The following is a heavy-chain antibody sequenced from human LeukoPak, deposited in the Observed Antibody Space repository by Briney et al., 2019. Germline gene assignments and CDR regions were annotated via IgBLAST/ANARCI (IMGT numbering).Heavy chain of an antibody. J-gene: IGHJ4*02. D-gene: IGHD2-2*01. CDR1: GFTFSSYS. CDR3: ARASGSYAIFDY. CDR2: ISGSSSTI. Sequence: GGSLRLSCAASGFTFSSYSMNWVRQAPGKGLEWVSYISGSSSTIYYADSVEGRFTISRDNAKNSLYLQMNSLRAEDTAVYYCARASGSYAIFDYWGQGTLVTVSS. V-gene: IGHV3-48*01.